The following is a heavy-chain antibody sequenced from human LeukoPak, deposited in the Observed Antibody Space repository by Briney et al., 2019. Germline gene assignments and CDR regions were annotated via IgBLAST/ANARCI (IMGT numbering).Heavy chain of an antibody. Sequence: VASVKVSCKAAGYAFTGSYIHWVRQAPGQGLEWMGWINPNNGFTAYAQNFQGRVTMTRDTSISTAYMDLSRLTSDDTAVYFCARDLVVVVPAAIGGGYYYYDMDVWGQGTTVTVSS. CDR3: ARDLVVVVPAAIGGGYYYYDMDV. J-gene: IGHJ6*02. V-gene: IGHV1-2*02. CDR1: GYAFTGSY. D-gene: IGHD2-2*01. CDR2: INPNNGFT.